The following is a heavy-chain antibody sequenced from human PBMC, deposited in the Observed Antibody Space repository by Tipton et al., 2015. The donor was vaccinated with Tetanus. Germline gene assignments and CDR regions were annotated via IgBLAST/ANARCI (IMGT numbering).Heavy chain of an antibody. CDR1: GYTFTDYY. D-gene: IGHD1-1*01. CDR2: INPNSGAT. Sequence: QVQLVQSGAEVKKPGASVKVSCKASGYTFTDYYMHWVRQAPGQGLEWMGWINPNSGATNYAQKFQGRVTMTRDTSISTAYMELSSLRSDDTAVYYCARERHLDYWGQGTLVTVSS. V-gene: IGHV1-2*02. CDR3: ARERHLDY. J-gene: IGHJ4*02.